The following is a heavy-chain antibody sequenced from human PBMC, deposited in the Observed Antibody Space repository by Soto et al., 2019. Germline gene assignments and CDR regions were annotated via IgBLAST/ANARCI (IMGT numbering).Heavy chain of an antibody. Sequence: SETLSLTCAVSGDSITSVKWWSWFRQPPGKGLQWIGEIYHSGSTKYNPSLKSRVIISVDKSKNQFSLKLSSVTAADTAVYYCARGETQQQRDYWGQGTLVTVSS. V-gene: IGHV4-4*02. CDR3: ARGETQQQRDY. J-gene: IGHJ4*02. CDR1: GDSITSVKW. CDR2: IYHSGST. D-gene: IGHD6-13*01.